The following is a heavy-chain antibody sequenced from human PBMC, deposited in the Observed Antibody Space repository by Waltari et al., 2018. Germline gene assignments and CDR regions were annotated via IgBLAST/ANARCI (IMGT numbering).Heavy chain of an antibody. CDR2: IYYSGST. V-gene: IGHV4-39*01. CDR3: ARLGYGGGY. Sequence: QLQLQESGPGLGKPSETLSHTGPVFGGPISNSPSHLGWIRQPPGKGLEWMGSIYYSGSTYYNPSLKSRVTISVDTSKNQFSLKLSSVTAADTAVYYCARLGYGGGYWGQGTLVTVSS. J-gene: IGHJ4*02. D-gene: IGHD4-17*01. CDR1: GGPISNSPSH.